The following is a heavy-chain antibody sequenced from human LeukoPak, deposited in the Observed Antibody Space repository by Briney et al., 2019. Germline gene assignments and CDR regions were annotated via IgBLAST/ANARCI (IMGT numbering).Heavy chain of an antibody. D-gene: IGHD6-6*01. J-gene: IGHJ3*02. CDR2: IRFDENDI. V-gene: IGHV3-33*03. CDR3: AKESSAFDI. CDR1: GFSFRNYV. Sequence: GRXLRLSCAVSGFSFRNYVIHWVRQAPGKGLEWVALIRFDENDIYYADFVRGRFTISRDNSKNTVYLQMNSLQVEDTAVYYCAKESSAFDIWGQGTRVTVSS.